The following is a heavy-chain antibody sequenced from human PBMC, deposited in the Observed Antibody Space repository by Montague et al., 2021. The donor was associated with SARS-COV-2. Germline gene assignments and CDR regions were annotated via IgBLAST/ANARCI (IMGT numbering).Heavy chain of an antibody. CDR1: GGSINTNNW. J-gene: IGHJ4*02. CDR3: ARGRLVGDSSSWYYFDY. Sequence: SETLSLTCAVSGGSINTNNWWTWVRQPPGEGLEWIGQIFHSGITNYNPSHESRVTISVDKSKNQFSLRLSSVTAADTAVYYCARGRLVGDSSSWYYFDYWGQGTLVAVFS. CDR2: IFHSGIT. D-gene: IGHD6-13*01. V-gene: IGHV4-4*02.